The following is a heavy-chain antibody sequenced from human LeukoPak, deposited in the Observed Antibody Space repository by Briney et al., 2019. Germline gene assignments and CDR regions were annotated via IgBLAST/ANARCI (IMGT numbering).Heavy chain of an antibody. V-gene: IGHV3-48*01. D-gene: IGHD3-22*01. J-gene: IGHJ4*02. Sequence: GGSLRLSCAASGFTFSSYSMNWVRQAPGKGLEWVSYIISSSSTIYYSDSVKGRFTISRDNAKNSLYLQMNSLRAEDTAVYYCARGIASSGYGQYYFAYWGQGTLVTVSS. CDR1: GFTFSSYS. CDR3: ARGIASSGYGQYYFAY. CDR2: IISSSSTI.